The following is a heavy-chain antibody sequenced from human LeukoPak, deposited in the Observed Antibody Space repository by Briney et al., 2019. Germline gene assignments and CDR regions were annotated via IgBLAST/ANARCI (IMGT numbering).Heavy chain of an antibody. CDR2: IKQDGSEK. CDR1: GFTFSSYW. D-gene: IGHD4-11*01. J-gene: IGHJ4*02. V-gene: IGHV3-7*01. CDR3: IRDFLTVTTNDY. Sequence: HPGGSLRLSCAASGFTFSSYWMSWVRQAPGKGLEWVANIKQDGSEKYYVDSVKGRFTISSDNAKNSLYLQMNSLRAEDTAVYYCIRDFLTVTTNDYWGQGTLVTVSS.